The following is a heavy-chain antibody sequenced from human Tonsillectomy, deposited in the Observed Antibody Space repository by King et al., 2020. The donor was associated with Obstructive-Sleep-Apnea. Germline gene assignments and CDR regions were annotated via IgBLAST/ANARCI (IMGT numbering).Heavy chain of an antibody. CDR1: GFSLSTRGVG. CDR2: IYWDDDK. CDR3: EHRPSPNSGYERWFDP. D-gene: IGHD5-12*01. J-gene: IGHJ5*02. Sequence: TLKESGPTLVKPTQTLTLTCTFSGFSLSTRGVGVGWIRQPPGKALEWLALIYWDDDKRYSPSLKSRLAITKGTSKNQVVLTMTNMDPVDTATYYCEHRPSPNSGYERWFDPWGQGTLVTVSS. V-gene: IGHV2-5*02.